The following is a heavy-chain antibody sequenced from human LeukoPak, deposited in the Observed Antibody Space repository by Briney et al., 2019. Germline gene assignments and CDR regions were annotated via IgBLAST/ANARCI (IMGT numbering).Heavy chain of an antibody. Sequence: ASVKVFCKASGYSFTSYGISWVRQAPGQGLEWMGWISAYNSNTNYTQNLQGRVTMTTDTSTSTVYLDLRSLRSDDTAVYYCARAAGGGYFDFWGQGTLVTVSS. J-gene: IGHJ4*02. CDR2: ISAYNSNT. V-gene: IGHV1-18*01. CDR3: ARAAGGGYFDF. D-gene: IGHD6-13*01. CDR1: GYSFTSYG.